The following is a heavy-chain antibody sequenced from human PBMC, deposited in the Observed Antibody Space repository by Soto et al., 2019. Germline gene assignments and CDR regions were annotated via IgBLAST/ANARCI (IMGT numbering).Heavy chain of an antibody. D-gene: IGHD3-3*01. CDR1: GGSIRNNY. V-gene: IGHV4-59*08. CDR3: ARLGGYYQAFDN. J-gene: IGHJ4*02. Sequence: SETLSLTCTVSGGSIRNNYWSWIRQPPGKGLEWVGYIYYTGTSKYNPSLKSRVTISVDSSKNQFSLKLDSVTAADTAVYYCARLGGYYQAFDNWGQGTLVTSPQ. CDR2: IYYTGTS.